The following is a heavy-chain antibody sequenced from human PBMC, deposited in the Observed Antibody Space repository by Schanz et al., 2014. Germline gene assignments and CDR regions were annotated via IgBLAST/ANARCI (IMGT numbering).Heavy chain of an antibody. D-gene: IGHD1-20*01. CDR2: IYSGGST. Sequence: EVQLVESGGGLIQPGGSLRLSCAASGFTVSSNYMSWVRQAPGKGLEWVAVIYSGGSTFYTDSVKGRFTISRDNSKNERYLQMNSLRAEDTAGYYCARRITGTHHNPYYHGMDVWGQWTTVTVSS. CDR1: GFTVSSNY. J-gene: IGHJ6*02. CDR3: ARRITGTHHNPYYHGMDV. V-gene: IGHV3-53*01.